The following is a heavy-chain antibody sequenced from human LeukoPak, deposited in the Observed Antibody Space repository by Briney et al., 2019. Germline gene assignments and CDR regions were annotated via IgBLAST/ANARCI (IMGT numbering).Heavy chain of an antibody. CDR2: ISGSGGGT. V-gene: IGHV3-23*01. Sequence: GGSLRLSCAASGFTFSSYAMNWVRQAPGKGLEWVSSISGSGGGTYNADSVKGRFTTSRDNSRNTLYLQMNSLRAEDTAIYYCALQGIGDYLDNWGQGTLVTVSS. CDR3: ALQGIGDYLDN. J-gene: IGHJ4*02. D-gene: IGHD3-10*01. CDR1: GFTFSSYA.